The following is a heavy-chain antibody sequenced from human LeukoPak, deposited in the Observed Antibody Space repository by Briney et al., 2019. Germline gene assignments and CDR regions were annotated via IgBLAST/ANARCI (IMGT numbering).Heavy chain of an antibody. Sequence: PSETLSLTCAVYGGSFSGYYWSWIRQPPGKGLEWIGEINHSGSTNYNPSLKSRVTISVDTSKNQFSLKLSSVTAADTAVYYCARGTPHFPIAARGNFDYWGQGTLVTVSS. D-gene: IGHD6-6*01. J-gene: IGHJ4*02. CDR2: INHSGST. V-gene: IGHV4-34*01. CDR3: ARGTPHFPIAARGNFDY. CDR1: GGSFSGYY.